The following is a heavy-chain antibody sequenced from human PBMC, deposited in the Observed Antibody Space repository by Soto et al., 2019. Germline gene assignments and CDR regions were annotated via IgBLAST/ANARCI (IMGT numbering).Heavy chain of an antibody. D-gene: IGHD2-2*01. Sequence: ASVKVSCKASGYTFTSYDINWVRQATGQGLEWMGLMNPNSGSTGYAQKFQGRVTMTRDTSTSTVYMELTILRSEDAAVYYCARDYLSSKLSLSYFDFWGQGTLVTVSS. CDR2: MNPNSGST. CDR1: GYTFTSYD. CDR3: ARDYLSSKLSLSYFDF. V-gene: IGHV1-8*01. J-gene: IGHJ4*02.